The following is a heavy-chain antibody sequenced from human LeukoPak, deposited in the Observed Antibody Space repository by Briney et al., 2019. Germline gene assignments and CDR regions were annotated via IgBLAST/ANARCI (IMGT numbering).Heavy chain of an antibody. CDR3: ARDRHGDTGDWSFDL. CDR2: INQDGSEK. CDR1: GFTFSSYW. J-gene: IGHJ2*01. D-gene: IGHD4-17*01. Sequence: HPGGSLRLSCAASGFTFSSYWMSWVRQAPGKGPEWVANINQDGSEKYYVDSVKGRFTISRDNGRSSLFLQMNSLRVEDTAVYYCARDRHGDTGDWSFDLWGRGTLVTVSS. V-gene: IGHV3-7*01.